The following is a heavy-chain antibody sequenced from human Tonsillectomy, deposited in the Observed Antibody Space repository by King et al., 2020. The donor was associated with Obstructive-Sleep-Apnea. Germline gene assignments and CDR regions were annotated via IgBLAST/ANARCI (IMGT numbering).Heavy chain of an antibody. CDR2: IKSKPDGETT. J-gene: IGHJ4*02. V-gene: IGHV3-15*01. Sequence: VKLGESGGGLVKPGGSLRLSCAASGFTFSDTWLSWVRQAPGKGLEWVGRIKSKPDGETTDYGAPVKGRFTISRDDSKNTLYLQMNSLKTEDTAVYYCTTDAMPTIIGYYFDYWGQGALVTVSS. CDR3: TTDAMPTIIGYYFDY. CDR1: GFTFSDTW. D-gene: IGHD3-3*01.